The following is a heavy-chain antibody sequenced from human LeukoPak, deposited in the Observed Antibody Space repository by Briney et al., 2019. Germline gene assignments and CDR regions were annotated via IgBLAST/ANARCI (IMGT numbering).Heavy chain of an antibody. D-gene: IGHD4/OR15-4a*01. CDR3: ARGRRQPLTNWFDP. CDR1: GGSFCGYY. Sequence: SETLSLTCGVYGGSFCGYYCSWMRQPPGKGLVWIGEINESGTTNYNPSLESRVTISVDTSKTQFSLKLNSVTAADTAVYYCARGRRQPLTNWFDPWGQGTLVTVSS. J-gene: IGHJ5*02. V-gene: IGHV4-34*01. CDR2: INESGTT.